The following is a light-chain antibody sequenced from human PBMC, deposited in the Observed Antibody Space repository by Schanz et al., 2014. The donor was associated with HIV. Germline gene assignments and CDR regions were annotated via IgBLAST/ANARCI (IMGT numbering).Light chain of an antibody. V-gene: IGLV2-14*01. J-gene: IGLJ2*01. CDR2: DVN. CDR3: SSYTTSSTLV. Sequence: QSALTQPRSVSGSPGQSVTISCTGTSSDVGGYNYVSWYQQHPGKAPKLVIFDVNNRPAGISSRFSGSKSGNTASLTISGLQAEDEADYYCSSYTTSSTLVFGGGTKLTVL. CDR1: SSDVGGYNY.